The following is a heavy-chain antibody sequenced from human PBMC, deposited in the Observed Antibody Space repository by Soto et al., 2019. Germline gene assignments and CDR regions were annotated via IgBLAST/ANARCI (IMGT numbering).Heavy chain of an antibody. J-gene: IGHJ4*02. CDR2: INHSGST. Sequence: SETLSLTCAVYGGSFSGYYWSWIRQPPGKGLEWIGEINHSGSTNYNPSLKSRVTISVDTSKNQFSLKLSSVTAADTAVYYCARDASRRYDFWSGYYARYYFDYWGQGTLVTVSS. CDR3: ARDASRRYDFWSGYYARYYFDY. D-gene: IGHD3-3*01. V-gene: IGHV4-34*01. CDR1: GGSFSGYY.